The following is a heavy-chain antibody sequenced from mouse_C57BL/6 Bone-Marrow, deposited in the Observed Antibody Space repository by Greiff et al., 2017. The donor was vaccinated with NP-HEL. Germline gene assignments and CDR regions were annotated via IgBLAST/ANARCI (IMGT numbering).Heavy chain of an antibody. D-gene: IGHD2-1*01. CDR3: ARSDYGNYFDY. Sequence: VQLQQSGAELARPGASVKLSCKASGYTFTSYGISWVKQRTGQGLEWIGEIYPRSGNTYYTEKFTGKATLTADKSSSTAYMELRSLTSEDSAVYFCARSDYGNYFDYWGQGTTLTVSS. V-gene: IGHV1-81*01. CDR1: GYTFTSYG. CDR2: IYPRSGNT. J-gene: IGHJ2*01.